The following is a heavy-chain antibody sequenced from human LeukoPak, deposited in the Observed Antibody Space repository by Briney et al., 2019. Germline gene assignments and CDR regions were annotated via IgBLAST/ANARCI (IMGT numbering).Heavy chain of an antibody. Sequence: PGGSLRLSCAAFGFTFSDYYMSWIRQAPGKGLEWVSYISSSGSTIYYADSVKGRFTISGDNAKNSLYLQMNSLRAEDTAVYYCARYPGLRSPFLDYWGQGTLVTVSS. J-gene: IGHJ4*02. CDR3: ARYPGLRSPFLDY. CDR2: ISSSGSTI. D-gene: IGHD5/OR15-5a*01. V-gene: IGHV3-11*01. CDR1: GFTFSDYY.